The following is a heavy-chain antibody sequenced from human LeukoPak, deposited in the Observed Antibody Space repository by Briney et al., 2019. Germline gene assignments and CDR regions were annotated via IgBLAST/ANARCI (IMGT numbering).Heavy chain of an antibody. J-gene: IGHJ4*02. Sequence: GGSLRLSCAASGFTFSSYSMNWVRQAPGKGLEWVSGITGSGATTYYADSVKGRFTISRDNSKNTLYLQMNSVRAEDTAVYYCTTRPLGSCSSNSCQGLDYWGQGTLVTVSS. D-gene: IGHD2-2*01. CDR3: TTRPLGSCSSNSCQGLDY. V-gene: IGHV3-23*01. CDR2: ITGSGATT. CDR1: GFTFSSYS.